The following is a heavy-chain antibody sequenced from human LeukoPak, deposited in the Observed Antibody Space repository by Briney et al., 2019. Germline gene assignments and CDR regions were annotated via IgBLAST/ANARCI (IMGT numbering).Heavy chain of an antibody. D-gene: IGHD1-26*01. CDR3: ARAVGATSFDY. CDR1: GGSISSGDYY. CDR2: IYYSGST. Sequence: SETLSLTCTVSGGSISSGDYYWSWVRQPPGKGLEWIGYIYYSGSTYYNPSLKSRVTISVDTSKNQFSLKLSSVTAADTAVYYCARAVGATSFDYWRQGTLVTVSS. J-gene: IGHJ4*02. V-gene: IGHV4-30-4*01.